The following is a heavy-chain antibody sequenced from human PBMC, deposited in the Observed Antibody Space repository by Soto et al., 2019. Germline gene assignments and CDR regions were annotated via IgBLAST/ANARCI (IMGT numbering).Heavy chain of an antibody. CDR2: ISGSGST. CDR1: GFTFSNYA. CDR3: AKVPLRLDYFDY. J-gene: IGHJ4*02. V-gene: IGHV3-23*01. Sequence: EVQLLESGGGLVQPGGSLRLSCAASGFTFSNYAMNWVRQAPGKGLEWVSAISGSGSTYYADSVKGRFTISRDNSKNTLYLRMNSLRAEDTALYYCAKVPLRLDYFDYWGPGTLVTVSS. D-gene: IGHD5-12*01.